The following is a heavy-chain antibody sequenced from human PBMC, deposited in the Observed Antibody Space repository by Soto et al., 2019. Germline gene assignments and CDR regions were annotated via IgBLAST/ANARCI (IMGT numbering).Heavy chain of an antibody. CDR2: MNPNSGNT. CDR1: GYTFTSYD. Sequence: ASVKVSCKASGYTFTSYDINWVRQATGQGLEWMGWMNPNSGNTGYAQKFQGRVTMTRNTSISTAYMELSSLRSEDTAVYYCARSSDLYYYYGMDVWGQGTTVTVSS. CDR3: ARSSDLYYYYGMDV. J-gene: IGHJ6*02. V-gene: IGHV1-8*01.